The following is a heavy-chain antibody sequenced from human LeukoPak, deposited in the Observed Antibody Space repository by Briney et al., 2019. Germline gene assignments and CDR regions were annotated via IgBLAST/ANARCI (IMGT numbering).Heavy chain of an antibody. J-gene: IGHJ5*02. Sequence: GGSLRLSCAASGFTFSSYAMHWVRQAPGKGLEWVSVIYSGGSTYYADSVKGRFTISRDNSKNTLYLQMNSLRAEDTAVYYCVREYSSGWNWFDPWGQGTLVTVSS. V-gene: IGHV3-53*01. CDR3: VREYSSGWNWFDP. CDR2: IYSGGST. D-gene: IGHD6-19*01. CDR1: GFTFSSYA.